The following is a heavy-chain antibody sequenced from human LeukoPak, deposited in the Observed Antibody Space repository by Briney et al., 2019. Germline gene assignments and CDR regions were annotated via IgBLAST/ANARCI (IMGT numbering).Heavy chain of an antibody. V-gene: IGHV1-8*01. D-gene: IGHD6-6*01. Sequence: ASVTVSCTASGYTFTSYDINWVRQATGQGLEWMGWMNPNSGNTGYAQKFQGRVTMTRNTPISTAYMELSSLRSEDTAVYYCARGDSSSLYWGDYYYGMDVWGQGTTVTVSS. J-gene: IGHJ6*02. CDR3: ARGDSSSLYWGDYYYGMDV. CDR1: GYTFTSYD. CDR2: MNPNSGNT.